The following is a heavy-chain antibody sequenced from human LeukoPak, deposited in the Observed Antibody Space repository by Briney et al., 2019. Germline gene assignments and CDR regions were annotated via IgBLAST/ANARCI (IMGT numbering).Heavy chain of an antibody. CDR3: AKGIYSSGWSYFDY. CDR2: LSGSGITT. V-gene: IGHV3-23*01. Sequence: PGGSLRLSCAASGFTFSNSAMSWFRQAPGKGLEWVSTLSGSGITTYYADSVKGRFTISRDNFKNTLYLQMNSLRAEDTAVYYCAKGIYSSGWSYFDYWGHGTLVTVSS. D-gene: IGHD6-19*01. J-gene: IGHJ4*01. CDR1: GFTFSNSA.